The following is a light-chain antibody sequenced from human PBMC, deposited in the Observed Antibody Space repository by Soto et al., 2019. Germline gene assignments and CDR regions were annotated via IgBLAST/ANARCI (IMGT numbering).Light chain of an antibody. CDR1: QSINSW. Sequence: DIQMTQSPSTLSAYVGDRVTIACRASQSINSWLAWYQQKPGKAPKLLIYKASSLESEVPSRFSGSGSGTEFTLTISSLQPDDFAPYYCQQYNSYSHTFGQGTKLEI. CDR3: QQYNSYSHT. V-gene: IGKV1-5*03. CDR2: KAS. J-gene: IGKJ2*01.